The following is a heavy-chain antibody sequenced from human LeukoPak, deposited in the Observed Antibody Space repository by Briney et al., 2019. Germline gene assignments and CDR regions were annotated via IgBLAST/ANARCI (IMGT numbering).Heavy chain of an antibody. J-gene: IGHJ3*02. D-gene: IGHD3-22*01. V-gene: IGHV3-7*01. CDR2: IKQDGSEK. CDR1: GFTFSSYW. CDR3: ARDSDDYYDSSGYPGGNAFDI. Sequence: GGSLRLSCAASGFTFSSYWMSWVRQAPGKGLEWVANIKQDGSEKYYVDSVKGRFTISRDNAKNSLYLQMNSLRAEDTAVYYCARDSDDYYDSSGYPGGNAFDIWGQGTMVTVSS.